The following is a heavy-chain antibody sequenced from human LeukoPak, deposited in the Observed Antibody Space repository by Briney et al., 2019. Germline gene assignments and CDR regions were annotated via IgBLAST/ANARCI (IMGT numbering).Heavy chain of an antibody. J-gene: IGHJ4*02. Sequence: GASVKVSCTASGYTFTGYYMHWVRQAPGQGLEWMGWINPNSGGTNYAQKFQGRVTMTRDTSISTAYMELSRLRSDDTAVYYCARDYYDSSGYYNFDYWGQGTLVTVSS. CDR1: GYTFTGYY. CDR3: ARDYYDSSGYYNFDY. CDR2: INPNSGGT. D-gene: IGHD3-22*01. V-gene: IGHV1-2*02.